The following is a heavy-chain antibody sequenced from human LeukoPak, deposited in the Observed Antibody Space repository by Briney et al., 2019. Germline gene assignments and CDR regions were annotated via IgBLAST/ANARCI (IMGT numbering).Heavy chain of an antibody. V-gene: IGHV4-34*01. J-gene: IGHJ4*02. CDR2: IKHSGST. CDR1: GGSFSGYY. Sequence: SETLSLTCAVYGGSFSGYYWSWIRQPPGKGLEWIGEIKHSGSTNYNPSLKSRVTISVDTSKNQFSLKLSSVTAADTAVYYCARFVQNYWGQGTLVTVSS. CDR3: ARFVQNY. D-gene: IGHD3-16*01.